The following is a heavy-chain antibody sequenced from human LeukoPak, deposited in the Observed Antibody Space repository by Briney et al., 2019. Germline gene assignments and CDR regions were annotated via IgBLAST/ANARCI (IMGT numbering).Heavy chain of an antibody. J-gene: IGHJ4*02. CDR2: IRYDGSNK. D-gene: IGHD1-26*01. Sequence: GGSLRFSGGAYGFTFTTYDMHWVRQAPGKGLEWVSFIRYDGSNKYYVDSVKGRFTISRDNSKNTVFLQMNSLRAEDTAVYYCAKPSGSGFDYWGQGTLVTVSS. CDR3: AKPSGSGFDY. V-gene: IGHV3-30*02. CDR1: GFTFTTYD.